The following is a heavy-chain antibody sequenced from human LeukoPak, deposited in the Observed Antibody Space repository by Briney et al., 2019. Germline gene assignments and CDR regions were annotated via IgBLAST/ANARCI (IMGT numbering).Heavy chain of an antibody. V-gene: IGHV1-3*01. D-gene: IGHD2-15*01. CDR1: GYTFTNYA. J-gene: IGHJ6*02. Sequence: GASVKVSCKGSGYTFTNYAVHWARQAPGQRLEWLGWINPGNCDTKYSLNFQGRVTVTSDTSAAPAYVELNSLTSEDTAVYYCARERWHCRVNCYSVYYYALDVWGQGTTVTVSS. CDR2: INPGNCDT. CDR3: ARERWHCRVNCYSVYYYALDV.